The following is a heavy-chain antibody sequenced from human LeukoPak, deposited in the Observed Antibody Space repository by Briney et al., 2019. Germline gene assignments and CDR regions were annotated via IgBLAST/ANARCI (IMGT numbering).Heavy chain of an antibody. CDR1: GLTFDDYA. J-gene: IGHJ4*02. D-gene: IGHD3-9*01. CDR2: ISWNSGSI. Sequence: PGRSLRLSCAASGLTFDDYAMHWVRQAPGKGLEWVSGISWNSGSIGYADSVKGRFTISRDNAKNSLYLQMNSLRAEDTALYYCASGLYDILTGSLDYWGQGTLVTVSS. CDR3: ASGLYDILTGSLDY. V-gene: IGHV3-9*01.